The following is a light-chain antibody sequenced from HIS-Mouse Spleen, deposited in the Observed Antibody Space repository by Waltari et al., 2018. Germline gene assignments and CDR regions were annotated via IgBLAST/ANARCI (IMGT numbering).Light chain of an antibody. Sequence: QSVLTQPPSASGTPGQRVTISCSGSSSNIGSNYVYWYQQLPGTAPKLLIYRNNRRPSGVPDRFSGSKSGTSASLAISGLRSEDEADYYCAAWDDSLIGPVFGGGTKLTVL. CDR2: RNN. CDR1: SSNIGSNY. V-gene: IGLV1-47*01. CDR3: AAWDDSLIGPV. J-gene: IGLJ3*02.